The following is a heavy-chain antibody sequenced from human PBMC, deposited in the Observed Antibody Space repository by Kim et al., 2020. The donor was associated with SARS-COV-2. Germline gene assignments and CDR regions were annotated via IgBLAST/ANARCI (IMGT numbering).Heavy chain of an antibody. V-gene: IGHV3-23*01. CDR1: GITFSSNA. CDR2: IVGSGLAS. J-gene: IGHJ4*01. Sequence: GGSLRLSCEVSGITFSSNAMTWVRQAPGKGLEWVSTIVGSGLASCYADSVKGRFTISRDNSKTTLFLQMNSLRAEDTAVYYCARDSGANWNQYYFKYWG. D-gene: IGHD1-20*01. CDR3: ARDSGANWNQYYFKY.